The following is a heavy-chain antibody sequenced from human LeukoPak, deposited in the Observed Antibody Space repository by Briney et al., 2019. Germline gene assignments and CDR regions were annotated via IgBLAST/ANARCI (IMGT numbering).Heavy chain of an antibody. Sequence: GSLRLSCAASGFTFSDYYMSWIRQAPGKGLEWVSYISSSGSTIYYADSVKGRFTISRDNAKNSLYLQMNSLRAEDTAVYYCAKEPYYQYRSVPDYWGQGTLVTVSS. V-gene: IGHV3-11*01. CDR3: AKEPYYQYRSVPDY. J-gene: IGHJ4*02. CDR1: GFTFSDYY. CDR2: ISSSGSTI. D-gene: IGHD3-10*01.